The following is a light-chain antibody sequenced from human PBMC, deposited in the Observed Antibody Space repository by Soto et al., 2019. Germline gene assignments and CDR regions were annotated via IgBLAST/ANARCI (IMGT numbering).Light chain of an antibody. Sequence: ALTQPASVSGSPGQSITISCTGTSSDVGGNKYVSWYQQYPGKVPKLLINKVTNRPSGVSYRFSGSKSGNTASLTISALLAEDEADYFCASSTSDSLCVFGTGTKVTVL. CDR2: KVT. V-gene: IGLV2-14*01. CDR3: ASSTSDSLCV. CDR1: SSDVGGNKY. J-gene: IGLJ1*01.